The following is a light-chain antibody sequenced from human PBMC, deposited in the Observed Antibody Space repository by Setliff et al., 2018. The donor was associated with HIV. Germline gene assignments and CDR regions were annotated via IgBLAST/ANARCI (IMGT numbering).Light chain of an antibody. Sequence: QSVLTQPASVSGSPGQSITISCIGTNSDVGSYDVVSWYQQHPGKAPKVIIYEVTKGPSGVSNRFSGSKSGNTASLTISGLQAEDEADYYCCSYAGSNTLLFGGGTKVTVL. V-gene: IGLV2-23*02. J-gene: IGLJ3*02. CDR2: EVT. CDR1: NSDVGSYDV. CDR3: CSYAGSNTLL.